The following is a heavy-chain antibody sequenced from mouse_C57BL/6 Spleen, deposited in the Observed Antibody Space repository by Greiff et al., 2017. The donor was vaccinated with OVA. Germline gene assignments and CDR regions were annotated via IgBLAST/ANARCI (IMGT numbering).Heavy chain of an antibody. CDR1: GYTFTSYW. V-gene: IGHV1-69*01. D-gene: IGHD1-1*01. J-gene: IGHJ2*01. CDR3: ARRTPVGDY. CDR2: IDPSDSYT. Sequence: QVQLQQPGAELVMPGASVKLSCKASGYTFTSYWMHWVKQRPGQGLEWIGEIDPSDSYTNYNQKFKGKSTLTVDKSSSTAYMQLSSLTSEDSAVYYCARRTPVGDYWGQGTTLTVSS.